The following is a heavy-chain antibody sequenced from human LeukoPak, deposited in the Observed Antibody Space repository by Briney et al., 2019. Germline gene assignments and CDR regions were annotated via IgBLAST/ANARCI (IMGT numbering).Heavy chain of an antibody. V-gene: IGHV3-48*03. CDR2: ISGSGSTM. J-gene: IGHJ4*02. CDR3: ARDSLAYFDF. Sequence: GGALRLSCAASGFPFNNFEMNWVPQARGWGLGWISEISGSGSTMYYADSVKGRFTISREDAKNSRSLQMNNLRAEDTAVYYCARDSLAYFDFWGQGTLVTVSS. CDR1: GFPFNNFE. D-gene: IGHD3-16*02.